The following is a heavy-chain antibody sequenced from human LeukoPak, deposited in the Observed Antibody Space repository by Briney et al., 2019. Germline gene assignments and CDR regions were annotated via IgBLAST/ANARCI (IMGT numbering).Heavy chain of an antibody. D-gene: IGHD5-18*01. J-gene: IGHJ4*02. CDR3: ARDRSYGPDH. CDR1: GGSFSGYY. Sequence: SETLSLTCAVYGGSFSGYYWSWIRQPPGKGLEWIGEINHSGSTNYNPSLKSRVTISVDTSKNQFSLKLTSVTAADTAVYYCARDRSYGPDHWGQGTLVTVSS. CDR2: INHSGST. V-gene: IGHV4-34*01.